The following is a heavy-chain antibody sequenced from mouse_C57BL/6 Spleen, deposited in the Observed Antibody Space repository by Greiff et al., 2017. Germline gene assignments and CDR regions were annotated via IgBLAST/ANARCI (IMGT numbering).Heavy chain of an antibody. Sequence: EVQLVESGGGLVQSGRSLRLSCAASGFTFSDFYMEWVRQAPGKGLEWIAASRNKANDYKTEYSASVKGRFIVYRYTYQSILYLQMNALRAAATDIYYGARDHDGYFYAMCYWGQGTSVTV. CDR3: ARDHDGYFYAMCY. CDR1: GFTFSDFY. CDR2: SRNKANDYKT. J-gene: IGHJ4*01. V-gene: IGHV7-1*01. D-gene: IGHD2-3*01.